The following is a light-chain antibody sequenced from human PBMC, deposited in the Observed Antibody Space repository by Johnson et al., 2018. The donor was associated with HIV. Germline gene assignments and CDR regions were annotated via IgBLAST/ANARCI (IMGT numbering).Light chain of an antibody. CDR1: SSNIGNNY. Sequence: QAVLTQPPSVSAAPGQKVTISCSGSSSNIGNNYVSWYQQLPGTAPKLLIYDNNNRPSGIPDRFSGSKSGTSATLGITGLQTGDEADYYCGTWDSSLSVGVFGTGTKVTVL. CDR3: GTWDSSLSVGV. J-gene: IGLJ1*01. V-gene: IGLV1-51*01. CDR2: DNN.